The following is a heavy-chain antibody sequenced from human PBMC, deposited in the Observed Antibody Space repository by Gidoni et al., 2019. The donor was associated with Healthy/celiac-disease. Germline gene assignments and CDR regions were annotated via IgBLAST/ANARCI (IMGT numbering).Heavy chain of an antibody. J-gene: IGHJ2*01. CDR1: GYSFTSYW. V-gene: IGHV5-51*01. D-gene: IGHD2-15*01. Sequence: EVQLVQSGAEVKKPGESLKISCKGSGYSFTSYWIGWVRQMSGKGLEWMGIIYPGDSDTGYSPSFQGQVTISADKSISTAYLQWSSLKASDTAMYYCARSSGGSSPAYWYFDLWGRGTLVTVSS. CDR3: ARSSGGSSPAYWYFDL. CDR2: IYPGDSDT.